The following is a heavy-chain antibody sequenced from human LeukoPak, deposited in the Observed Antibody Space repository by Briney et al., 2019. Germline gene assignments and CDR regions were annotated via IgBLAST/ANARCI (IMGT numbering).Heavy chain of an antibody. Sequence: GGSLGLSCAASGFTFSSYSMTWVRQAPGKGLEWVSSISSSSSYIYYADSVKGRFTISRDNAKNSLYLQMNSLRAEDTAVYYCARGGDYYDSSGYYYVDAFDIWGQGTMVTVSS. V-gene: IGHV3-21*01. CDR1: GFTFSSYS. D-gene: IGHD3-22*01. CDR3: ARGGDYYDSSGYYYVDAFDI. J-gene: IGHJ3*02. CDR2: ISSSSSYI.